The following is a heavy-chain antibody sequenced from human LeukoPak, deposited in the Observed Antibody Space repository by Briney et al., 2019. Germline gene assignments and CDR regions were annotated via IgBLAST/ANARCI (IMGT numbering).Heavy chain of an antibody. CDR1: GFTFSSYS. J-gene: IGHJ5*02. CDR2: ISGSGGST. V-gene: IGHV3-23*01. D-gene: IGHD6-13*01. Sequence: GGSLRLSCAASGFTFSSYSMNWVRQAPGKGLEWVSAISGSGGSTYYADSVKGRFTISRDNSKNTLYLQMNSLRAEDTAVYYCAPFDSSSSWFDPWGQGTLVTVSS. CDR3: APFDSSSSWFDP.